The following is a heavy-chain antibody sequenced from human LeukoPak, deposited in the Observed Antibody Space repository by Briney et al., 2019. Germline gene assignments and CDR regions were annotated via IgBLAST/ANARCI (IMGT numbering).Heavy chain of an antibody. CDR3: ARNTGSLERYYYYYYMDV. D-gene: IGHD2-15*01. CDR1: GGTFSSYA. Sequence: AASVKVSCKASGGTFSSYAISWVRQAPGLGLEWMGGIIPIFGTANYAQKFQGRVTITADESTSTAYMELSSLRSEDTAVYYCARNTGSLERYYYYYYMDVWGKGTTVTVSS. J-gene: IGHJ6*03. V-gene: IGHV1-69*13. CDR2: IIPIFGTA.